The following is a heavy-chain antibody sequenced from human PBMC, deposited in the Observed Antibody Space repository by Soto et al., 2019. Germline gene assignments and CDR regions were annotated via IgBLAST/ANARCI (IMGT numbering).Heavy chain of an antibody. Sequence: PSQTLSLTCAISGDSVSSNSAAWTWIRQSPSRGLEWLGRTYYRSKWYNDYAVSVKSRIIINADTSKNQFSLQLNSVTPEDTAVYYCARVNCSSACCFRYYDAVDVWGQGTRSPSP. CDR1: GDSVSSNSAA. D-gene: IGHD2-2*01. V-gene: IGHV6-1*01. J-gene: IGHJ6*02. CDR2: TYYRSKWYN. CDR3: ARVNCSSACCFRYYDAVDV.